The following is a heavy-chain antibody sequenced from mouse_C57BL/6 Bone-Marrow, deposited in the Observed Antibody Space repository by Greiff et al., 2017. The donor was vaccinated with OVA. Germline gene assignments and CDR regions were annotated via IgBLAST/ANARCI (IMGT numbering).Heavy chain of an antibody. CDR1: GYTFTSYG. J-gene: IGHJ3*01. V-gene: IGHV1-81*01. CDR3: ARYYYGSSFLFAY. D-gene: IGHD1-1*01. CDR2: IYPRSGNT. Sequence: QVQLQQSGAELARPGASVKLSCKASGYTFTSYGISWVKQRTGQGLEWIGEIYPRSGNTYYNEKFKGKATLTADKSSSTAYMELRSLTSEDSAVYFCARYYYGSSFLFAYWGQGTLVTVSA.